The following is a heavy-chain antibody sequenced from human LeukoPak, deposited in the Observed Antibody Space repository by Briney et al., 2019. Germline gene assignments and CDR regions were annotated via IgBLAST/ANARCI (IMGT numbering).Heavy chain of an antibody. V-gene: IGHV3-33*01. CDR3: ARVLGDSGWYLGWFDP. J-gene: IGHJ5*02. Sequence: ERSLRLSCAASGFTFSSYGMHWVRQAPGKGLEWVAVIWYDGSDKYYADSVKGRFTISRDNSKNTLYLQMNSLRVEDTAVYYCARVLGDSGWYLGWFDPWGQGTLVTVSS. D-gene: IGHD6-19*01. CDR2: IWYDGSDK. CDR1: GFTFSSYG.